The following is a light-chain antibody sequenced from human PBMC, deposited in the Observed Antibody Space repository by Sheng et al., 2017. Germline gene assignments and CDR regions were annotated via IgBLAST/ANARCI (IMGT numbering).Light chain of an antibody. CDR3: QQYXTAYP. V-gene: IGKV3-20*01. CDR1: QSVSSDY. Sequence: EIVLTQSPGTLSLSPGERATLSCRASQSVSSDYLAWYQQKPGQAPRLLIYGASTRATGIPDRFSGSGSGTDFTLTISRLEPEDFAVYYCQQYXTAYPFGEGT. CDR2: GAS. J-gene: IGKJ1*01.